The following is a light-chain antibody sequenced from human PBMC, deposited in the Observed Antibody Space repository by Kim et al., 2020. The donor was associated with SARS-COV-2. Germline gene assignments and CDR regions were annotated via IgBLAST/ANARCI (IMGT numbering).Light chain of an antibody. J-gene: IGKJ2*01. V-gene: IGKV2-28*01. Sequence: DIVMTQSPLSLPVTPGEPASISCRSSQSLLHSNGYNYLNWYLQKPGQSPQLLIYLGSNRASGVPDRFSGSGSGTDFTLKISRVEAEDVGVYYCMQGKQIPYTFGQGTKLEI. CDR3: MQGKQIPYT. CDR1: QSLLHSNGYNY. CDR2: LGS.